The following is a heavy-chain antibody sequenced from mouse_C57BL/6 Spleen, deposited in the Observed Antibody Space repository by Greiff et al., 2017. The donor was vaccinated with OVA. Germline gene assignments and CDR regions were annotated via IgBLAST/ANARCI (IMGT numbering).Heavy chain of an antibody. D-gene: IGHD2-5*01. CDR3: TRSGNYSNLYYAMDY. CDR2: IYPGNSDT. CDR1: GYTFTSYW. V-gene: IGHV1-5*01. Sequence: VQLQQSGTVLARPGASVKMSCKTSGYTFTSYWMHWVKQRPGQGLEWIGAIYPGNSDTSYNQKFKGKAKLTAVTSASTAYMELSSLTNEDSAVYYCTRSGNYSNLYYAMDYWGQGTSVTVSS. J-gene: IGHJ4*01.